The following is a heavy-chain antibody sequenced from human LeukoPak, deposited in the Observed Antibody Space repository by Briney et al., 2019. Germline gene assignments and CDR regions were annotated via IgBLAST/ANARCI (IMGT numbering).Heavy chain of an antibody. CDR2: IDPSDSYT. CDR1: GYSFTNYW. D-gene: IGHD3-10*01. Sequence: GESLKISCKCSGYSFTNYWISWGRQMPGKGLEWMGRIDPSDSYTNYSPSFQGHVTISPDKSISTAYLQWSSLRASDTGMYCCARSGGRFGETHDYWGQGTLVTVSS. J-gene: IGHJ4*02. V-gene: IGHV5-10-1*01. CDR3: ARSGGRFGETHDY.